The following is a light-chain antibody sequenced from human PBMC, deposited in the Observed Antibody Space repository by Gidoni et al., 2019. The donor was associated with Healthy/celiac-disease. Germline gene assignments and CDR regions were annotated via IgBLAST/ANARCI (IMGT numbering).Light chain of an antibody. V-gene: IGKV1-39*01. CDR1: QSISSY. CDR3: QQSYSTXXRT. J-gene: IGKJ1*01. CDR2: AAS. Sequence: DIQMTQSPSSLSASVGDRVTITCRASQSISSYLNWYQQKPGKAPKLLIYAASSLQSGVPSRFSGSGSGTDFTLTISSLQPEDFATYYCQQSYSTXXRTFXQXTKVEIK.